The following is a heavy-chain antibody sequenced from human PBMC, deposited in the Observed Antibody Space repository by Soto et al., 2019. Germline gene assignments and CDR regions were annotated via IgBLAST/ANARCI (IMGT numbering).Heavy chain of an antibody. Sequence: PSETLSLTCTVSGGSISSSSYYWGWIRQPPGKGLEWIGSIDYSGSTYYNPSLNSRVTISVDTSKNQFSLKLSSVTAADSAVYYCASHFSGSYYGGDYYYYGMDVWGQGTTVTVSS. CDR1: GGSISSSSYY. D-gene: IGHD1-26*01. V-gene: IGHV4-39*01. CDR3: ASHFSGSYYGGDYYYYGMDV. J-gene: IGHJ6*02. CDR2: IDYSGST.